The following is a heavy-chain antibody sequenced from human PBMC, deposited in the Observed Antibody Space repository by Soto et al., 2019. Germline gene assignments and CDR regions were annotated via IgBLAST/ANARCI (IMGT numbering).Heavy chain of an antibody. V-gene: IGHV4-59*08. CDR1: GGSISSYY. CDR2: IYYSGST. J-gene: IGHJ4*02. Sequence: SETLSLTCTVSGGSISSYYWSWIRQPPGKGLEWIGYIYYSGSTNYNPSLKSRVTISVDTSKNQFSLKLSSVTAADTAVYYCARGTSIAARPRDYWGQGTLVTVSS. D-gene: IGHD6-6*01. CDR3: ARGTSIAARPRDY.